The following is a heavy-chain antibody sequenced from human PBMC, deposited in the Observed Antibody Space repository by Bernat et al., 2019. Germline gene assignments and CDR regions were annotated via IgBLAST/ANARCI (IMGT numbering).Heavy chain of an antibody. CDR3: ARDLVVAATDTYWYFDL. CDR1: GYTFTNYA. Sequence: QVQLVQSGTEVKKPGASVKVSCKASGYTFTNYAMHCVRQAPGQGLEWMGWISAGNGKTKYSQKFQGRVTITRDTSASTAYMELSSLRSEDTAVYYCARDLVVAATDTYWYFDLWGRGTLVTVSS. J-gene: IGHJ2*01. V-gene: IGHV1-3*01. D-gene: IGHD2-15*01. CDR2: ISAGNGKT.